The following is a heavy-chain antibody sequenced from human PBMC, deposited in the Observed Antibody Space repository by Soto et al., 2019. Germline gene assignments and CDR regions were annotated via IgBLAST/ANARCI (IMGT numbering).Heavy chain of an antibody. CDR3: ARSNNFDY. Sequence: EVQLVESGGGLVQTGGSLRLPGEASGFTFPDFWMNGFRKPSGKGLEWVAAIKYDGTEKHSVDSVEGRFTISRDNAKNTLYLQMSSLRAEDTAVYYCARSNNFDYWGQGTLVTVSS. V-gene: IGHV3-7*01. CDR2: IKYDGTEK. J-gene: IGHJ4*02. D-gene: IGHD7-27*01. CDR1: GFTFPDFW.